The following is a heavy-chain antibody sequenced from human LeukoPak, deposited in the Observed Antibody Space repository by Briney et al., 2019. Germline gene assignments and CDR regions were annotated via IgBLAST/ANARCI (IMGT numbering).Heavy chain of an antibody. V-gene: IGHV4-39*01. CDR2: IYYSGST. Sequence: SETLSLTCTVSGGSISSSSYYWGWIRQPPGKGLEWIGSIYYSGSTYYNPSLKSRVTISVDTSKNQFSLKLSSVTAADTAVYYCASGGGSGDYVDYWGQGTLVTVSS. CDR3: ASGGGSGDYVDY. J-gene: IGHJ4*02. D-gene: IGHD2-8*02. CDR1: GGSISSSSYY.